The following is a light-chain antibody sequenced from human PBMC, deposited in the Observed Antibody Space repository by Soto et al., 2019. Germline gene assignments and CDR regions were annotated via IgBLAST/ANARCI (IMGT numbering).Light chain of an antibody. CDR3: QHFNXWPLL. J-gene: IGKJ1*01. Sequence: EIVMTQSPAMLSLSPGEKATLSCRASQNVNNRLAWYQQKAGQPPRLLIYGASTRATGIPARFSGSGSGTEFTLTISSLQSEDFAVYYCQHFNXWPLLFGQGTKV. V-gene: IGKV3-15*01. CDR2: GAS. CDR1: QNVNNR.